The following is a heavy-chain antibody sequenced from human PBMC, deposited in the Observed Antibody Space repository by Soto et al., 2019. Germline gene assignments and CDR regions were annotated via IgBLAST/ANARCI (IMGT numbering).Heavy chain of an antibody. CDR1: GFTFSSYW. CDR2: INSDGSST. Sequence: GGSLRLSCAASGFTFSSYWMHWVRQAPGKGLVWVSRINSDGSSTSYADSVKGRFTISRDNAKNTLYLQMNSLRAEDTAVYYCARVVFGGHGGDFDYWGQGTLVTVSS. V-gene: IGHV3-74*01. CDR3: ARVVFGGHGGDFDY. D-gene: IGHD2-15*01. J-gene: IGHJ4*02.